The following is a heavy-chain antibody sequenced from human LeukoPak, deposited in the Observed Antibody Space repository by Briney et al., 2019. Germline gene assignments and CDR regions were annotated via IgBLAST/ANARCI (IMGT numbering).Heavy chain of an antibody. V-gene: IGHV4-59*01. D-gene: IGHD5-24*01. CDR1: VGSISTYY. J-gene: IGHJ4*02. CDR3: ARLADGYNPTHFDY. CDR2: ISYSGST. Sequence: SETLSLTCTISVGSISTYYWGWIRQPPGKGLEWIGYISYSGSTTYTPSLESRVTISVDTSKNQFSLRLSSVTAADTAVYYCARLADGYNPTHFDYWGQGTLVTVSS.